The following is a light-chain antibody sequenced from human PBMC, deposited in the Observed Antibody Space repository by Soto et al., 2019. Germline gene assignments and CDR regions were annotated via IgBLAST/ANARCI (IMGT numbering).Light chain of an antibody. V-gene: IGLV3-1*01. CDR3: QAWDSSTVV. CDR1: RLGDKF. J-gene: IGLJ2*01. Sequence: SYELTQPPSVSVSPGQTAAITCSGDRLGDKFVSWYHQKAGQSPALVIYQDNKRPSGIPGRFSGSNSGTTATLTISGTQVMDEADYYCQAWDSSTVVFGGGTKLTVL. CDR2: QDN.